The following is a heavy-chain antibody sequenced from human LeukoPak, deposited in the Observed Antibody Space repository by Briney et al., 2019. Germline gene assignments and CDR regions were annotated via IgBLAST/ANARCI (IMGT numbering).Heavy chain of an antibody. CDR3: LRLPTRNRQFDY. CDR1: GFTFSSYA. D-gene: IGHD6-25*01. CDR2: ISGSGGST. Sequence: GGSLRLSCAASGFTFSSYAMSWVRQAPGKGLEWVSAISGSGGSTYYADSVKGRFTISRDNSKNTLYLQMNSLRAEDTAVYYCLRLPTRNRQFDYWGQGTLVTVSS. J-gene: IGHJ4*02. V-gene: IGHV3-23*01.